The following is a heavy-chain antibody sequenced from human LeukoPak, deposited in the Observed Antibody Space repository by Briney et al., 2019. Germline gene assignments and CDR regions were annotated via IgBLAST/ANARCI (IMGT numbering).Heavy chain of an antibody. V-gene: IGHV1-18*01. CDR2: ISAYNGNT. CDR3: ARAPHSIGGVIDIFDY. CDR1: GYTFTSYG. D-gene: IGHD3-16*02. Sequence: GASVKVSCKASGYTFTSYGISWVRQAPGQGLEWMGWISAYNGNTNYAQKLQGRVTMTTDTSTSTAYMELRSLRSDDTAVCYCARAPHSIGGVIDIFDYWGQGTLVTVSS. J-gene: IGHJ4*02.